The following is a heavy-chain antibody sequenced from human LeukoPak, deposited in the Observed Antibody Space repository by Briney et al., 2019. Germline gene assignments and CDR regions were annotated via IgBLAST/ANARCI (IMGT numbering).Heavy chain of an antibody. CDR1: GFTFSSYW. J-gene: IGHJ6*03. CDR3: ARGVDTAMVYYYYMDV. Sequence: GGSLRLSCAASGFTFSSYWMSWVRQAPGKGLEWVANIKQDGSEKYYVDSVKGRFTISRDNAKNSLYLQMNSLRAEDTAVYYCARGVDTAMVYYYYMDVWGKGTTVTVSS. V-gene: IGHV3-7*01. CDR2: IKQDGSEK. D-gene: IGHD5-18*01.